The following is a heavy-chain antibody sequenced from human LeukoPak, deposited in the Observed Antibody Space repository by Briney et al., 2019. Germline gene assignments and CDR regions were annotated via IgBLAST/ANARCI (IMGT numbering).Heavy chain of an antibody. CDR1: GGSLSGYY. Sequence: SETLSLTCTVYGGSLSGYYWIWIRQPPGKGLEWIGEIDHSGSTNYNPSLKSRVTISVDTSKNQFSLKLSSVTAADTAVYYCATQRRDGYNFPVAYWGQGTLVTVSS. CDR3: ATQRRDGYNFPVAY. J-gene: IGHJ4*02. CDR2: IDHSGST. D-gene: IGHD5-24*01. V-gene: IGHV4-34*01.